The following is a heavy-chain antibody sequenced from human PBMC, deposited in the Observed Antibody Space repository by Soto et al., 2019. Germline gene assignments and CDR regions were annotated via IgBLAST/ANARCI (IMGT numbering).Heavy chain of an antibody. CDR3: AKVPMAAAVAEYFDY. Sequence: VQLLESGGGLVQPGGSLRLSCAASGFIFNKYAMTWVRQAPGKGLEWVSTISGSSDTTNYADSVKGRFTISRDNSKNTLYLQMNSLKAEDTAVYYCAKVPMAAAVAEYFDYWGQGILVTVSS. CDR2: ISGSSDTT. J-gene: IGHJ4*02. CDR1: GFIFNKYA. D-gene: IGHD6-13*01. V-gene: IGHV3-23*01.